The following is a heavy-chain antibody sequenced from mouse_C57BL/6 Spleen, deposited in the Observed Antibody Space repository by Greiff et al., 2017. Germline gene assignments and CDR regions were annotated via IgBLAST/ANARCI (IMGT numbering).Heavy chain of an antibody. D-gene: IGHD2-2*01. CDR2: TYPGSGST. CDR1: GYTFTSYW. J-gene: IGHJ3*01. V-gene: IGHV1-55*01. Sequence: VQLQQPGAELVKPGASVKLSCKASGYTFTSYWLTWVKQRPGQGLEWIGDTYPGSGSTNYNEKFKSKATLTVDTSSSTAYMQLSSLTSEDSAVYYCARRYDGFGEFAYWGQGTLVTVSA. CDR3: ARRYDGFGEFAY.